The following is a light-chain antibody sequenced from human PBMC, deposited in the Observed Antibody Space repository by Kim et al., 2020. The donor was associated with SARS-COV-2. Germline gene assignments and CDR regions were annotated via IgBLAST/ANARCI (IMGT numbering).Light chain of an antibody. Sequence: DIQMTQSPSTLSSSVGDRVTITCRASENIDRWLTWYQQKPGKAPKLLIYYVSSLESGVPSRFSGSGSGTEFPLTISSLQPDDFATYFCQQYLSSAPSVSFGAGTKVDIK. V-gene: IGKV1-5*01. CDR3: QQYLSSAPSVS. CDR1: ENIDRW. CDR2: YVS. J-gene: IGKJ3*01.